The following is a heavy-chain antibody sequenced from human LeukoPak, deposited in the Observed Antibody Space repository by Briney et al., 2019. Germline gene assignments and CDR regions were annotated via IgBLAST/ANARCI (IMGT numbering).Heavy chain of an antibody. CDR1: GFTFSSYA. D-gene: IGHD2-15*01. V-gene: IGHV3-30-3*01. CDR3: ARDGWI. CDR2: ISYDGSNK. J-gene: IGHJ3*02. Sequence: GGSLRLSCSASGFTFSSYAMHWVRQAPGKGLEWVAVISYDGSNKYYADSVKGRFTISRDNSKNTLYLQMNSLRAEDTAVYYCARDGWIWGRGTMVTVSS.